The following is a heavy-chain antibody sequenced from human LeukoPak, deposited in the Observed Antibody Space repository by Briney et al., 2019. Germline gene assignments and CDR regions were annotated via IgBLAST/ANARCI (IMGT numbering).Heavy chain of an antibody. Sequence: GESLKISCKGSGYSFTSYGISWVRQAPGQGLEWMGWISAYNGNTNYAQKLQGRVTMTTDTSTSTAYMDLRSLRSDDTAVYYCARDVAAGNYWGQGTLVTVSS. V-gene: IGHV1-18*01. J-gene: IGHJ4*02. CDR1: GYSFTSYG. CDR2: ISAYNGNT. CDR3: ARDVAAGNY. D-gene: IGHD6-13*01.